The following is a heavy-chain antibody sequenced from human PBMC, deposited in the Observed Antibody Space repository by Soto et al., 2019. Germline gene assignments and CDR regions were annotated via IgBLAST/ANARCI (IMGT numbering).Heavy chain of an antibody. CDR1: GGSISSSSYY. V-gene: IGHV4-39*07. CDR2: IYYSGST. D-gene: IGHD1-20*01. Sequence: SETLSLTCTVSGGSISSSSYYWGWIRQPPGKGLEWIGSIYYSGSTYYNPSLKSRVTISVDTSKNQFSLKLSSVTAADTAVYYCARDSPGITRSYPEPAGEFDPWGQGTLVTVSS. J-gene: IGHJ5*02. CDR3: ARDSPGITRSYPEPAGEFDP.